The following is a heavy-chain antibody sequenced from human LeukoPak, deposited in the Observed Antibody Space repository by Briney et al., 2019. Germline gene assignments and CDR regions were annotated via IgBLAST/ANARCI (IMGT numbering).Heavy chain of an antibody. V-gene: IGHV3-30*18. Sequence: GGSLRLSCAASGFTFSSYGMHWVRQAPGKGLEWVAVISYDGSNKYYADSVKGRFTISRDNSKNTLYLQMNSLRAEDTAIYYCSKGRTVTGTLALDYWGQGTLVTVSS. J-gene: IGHJ4*02. CDR3: SKGRTVTGTLALDY. D-gene: IGHD6-19*01. CDR1: GFTFSSYG. CDR2: ISYDGSNK.